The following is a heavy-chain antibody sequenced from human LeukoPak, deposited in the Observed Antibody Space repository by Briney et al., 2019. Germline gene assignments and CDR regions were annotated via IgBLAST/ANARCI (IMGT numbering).Heavy chain of an antibody. D-gene: IGHD3-10*01. CDR1: GYTLTELS. J-gene: IGHJ6*02. Sequence: GASVKVSCKVSGYTLTELSMHWVRQAPGKGLEWMGGFDPEDGETIYAQKFQGRVTMTEDTSTDTAYMELSSLRSEDTAVYYCAARDLWFGEGHYYYYGMDVWGQGTTVTVSS. CDR2: FDPEDGET. V-gene: IGHV1-24*01. CDR3: AARDLWFGEGHYYYYGMDV.